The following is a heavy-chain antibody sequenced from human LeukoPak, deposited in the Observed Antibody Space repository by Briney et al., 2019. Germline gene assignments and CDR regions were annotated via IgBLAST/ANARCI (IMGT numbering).Heavy chain of an antibody. J-gene: IGHJ4*02. CDR3: ARNHDYYDSSGYYPYFDY. V-gene: IGHV3-21*04. D-gene: IGHD3-22*01. CDR1: GFTFSTYS. Sequence: GGSLRLSCAASGFTFSTYSGNWIRQAPGKGLEWVSSISDDSNYIFYADSVKGRFTISRDNAKNSLYLQMNSLRAEDTAVYYCARNHDYYDSSGYYPYFDYWGQGTLVTVSS. CDR2: ISDDSNYI.